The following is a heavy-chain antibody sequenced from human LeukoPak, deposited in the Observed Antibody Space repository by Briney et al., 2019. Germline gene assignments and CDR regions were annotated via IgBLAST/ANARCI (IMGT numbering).Heavy chain of an antibody. CDR1: GFTFSSYA. CDR2: IKQDGSDE. Sequence: GGSLRLSCAASGFTFSSYAMSWVRQAPGTGLEWVVNIKQDGSDEYYVDSVKGRFTISRDNTKNSLYLQMNSLRAEDTAVYYCARAVGWRDAFDIWGQGTMVTVSS. CDR3: ARAVGWRDAFDI. V-gene: IGHV3-7*03. D-gene: IGHD4-23*01. J-gene: IGHJ3*02.